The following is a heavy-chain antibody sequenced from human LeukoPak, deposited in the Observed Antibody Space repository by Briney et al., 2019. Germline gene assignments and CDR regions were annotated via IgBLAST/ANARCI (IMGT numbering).Heavy chain of an antibody. CDR2: IYPGDSDT. CDR1: GSIFTSYW. Sequence: GESLQISCKSSGSIFTSYWIDWVRQMPGKGLEWMGIIYPGDSDTRYSPSFQGRVTISADKSINTAYLQWSSLKAPDTAMYYCARSRAPGAADAFDIWGQGTMVTVSS. J-gene: IGHJ3*02. V-gene: IGHV5-51*01. D-gene: IGHD7-27*01. CDR3: ARSRAPGAADAFDI.